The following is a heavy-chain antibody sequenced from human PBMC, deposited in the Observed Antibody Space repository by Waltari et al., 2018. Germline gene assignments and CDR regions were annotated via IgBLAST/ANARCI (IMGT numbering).Heavy chain of an antibody. CDR2: IYYSGST. D-gene: IGHD6-13*01. CDR1: GGSISSYY. Sequence: QVQLQEAGPGLVKPSETLSLTCTVSGGSISSYYWRGIRHPPGKGLEWIGYIYYSGSTNYNPSLKSRVTISVDTSKNQFSLKLSSVTAADTAVYYCARALNRIAAAGSYFDYWGQGTLVTVSS. CDR3: ARALNRIAAAGSYFDY. V-gene: IGHV4-59*01. J-gene: IGHJ4*02.